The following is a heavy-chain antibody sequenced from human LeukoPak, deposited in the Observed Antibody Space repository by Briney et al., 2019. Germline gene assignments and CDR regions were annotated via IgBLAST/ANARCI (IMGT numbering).Heavy chain of an antibody. CDR1: GFTFSSYS. J-gene: IGHJ4*02. CDR2: ISSSSSYI. Sequence: PGGSLRPSCAASGFTFSSYSMNWVRQAPGKGLEWVSSISSSSSYIYYADSVKGRFTISRDNAKNSLYLQMNSLRAEDTAVYYCARSDSSGWLNFDYWGQGTLVTVSS. D-gene: IGHD6-19*01. V-gene: IGHV3-21*01. CDR3: ARSDSSGWLNFDY.